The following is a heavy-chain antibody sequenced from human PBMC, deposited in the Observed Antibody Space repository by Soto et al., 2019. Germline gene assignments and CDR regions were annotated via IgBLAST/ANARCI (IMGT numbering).Heavy chain of an antibody. CDR2: ISAYNGNT. V-gene: IGHV1-18*01. Sequence: ASVKVSCKASGYTFTSYGISWVRQAPGQGLEWMGWISAYNGNTNYAQKLQGRVTMTTDTSTSTAYMELRSLRSDDTAVYYCARIHYYGSGSYYNPPYYYYGMDVWGQGTTVTVSS. J-gene: IGHJ6*02. D-gene: IGHD3-10*01. CDR1: GYTFTSYG. CDR3: ARIHYYGSGSYYNPPYYYYGMDV.